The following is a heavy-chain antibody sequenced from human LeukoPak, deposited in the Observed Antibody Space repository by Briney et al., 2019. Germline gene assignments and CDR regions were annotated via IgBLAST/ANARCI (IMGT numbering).Heavy chain of an antibody. D-gene: IGHD5-18*01. V-gene: IGHV1-18*01. CDR2: ISTHNGNR. J-gene: IGHJ4*02. Sequence: ASVKVSCKASGYTFTGYGINWVRHAPGQGLEWMRWISTHNGNRNYAQKLQGRVTMTTDTYTTTAYMELRSLRSDDTAVYYCVRDMWDTAMAPFENWGQGTLVTVSS. CDR3: VRDMWDTAMAPFEN. CDR1: GYTFTGYG.